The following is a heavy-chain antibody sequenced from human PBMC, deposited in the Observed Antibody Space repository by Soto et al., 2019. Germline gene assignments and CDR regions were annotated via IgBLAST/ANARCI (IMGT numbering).Heavy chain of an antibody. CDR1: GGSISSGAYY. V-gene: IGHV4-31*03. J-gene: IGHJ4*02. D-gene: IGHD4-4*01. CDR3: ARFPGSITSVDY. CDR2: IYYSGNT. Sequence: SETLSLTCTVSGGSISSGAYYWTWIRQHPGKGLEWIGYIYYSGNTYYNPSLKSRVTMSRDTSKNQFSLKLTSVTAADTAVYYCARFPGSITSVDYWGQGTLVTVSS.